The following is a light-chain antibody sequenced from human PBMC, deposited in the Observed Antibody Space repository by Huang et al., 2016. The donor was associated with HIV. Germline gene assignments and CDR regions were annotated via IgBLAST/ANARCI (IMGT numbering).Light chain of an antibody. CDR1: QSLLHSNVYNY. Sequence: VMTQSPLSLPVTPGAPASISCRSSQSLLHSNVYNYLDWYLQNPGQGPQLLIYLVSMRASVVPDRFSGSGSGTDFTLKISRVEAEDVGIYYCMQALQTPVFGPGTRVDIK. CDR3: MQALQTPV. V-gene: IGKV2-28*01. J-gene: IGKJ3*01. CDR2: LVS.